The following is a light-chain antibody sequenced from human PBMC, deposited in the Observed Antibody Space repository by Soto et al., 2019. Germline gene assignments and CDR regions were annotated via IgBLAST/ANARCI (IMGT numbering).Light chain of an antibody. J-gene: IGKJ2*01. CDR2: DAS. Sequence: EIVLTQSPATLSLSPGERATLSCRASQSVSRYLAWYQQKPGQAPRLLIYDASNRATGIPARFSGSGSGTGFILTISSLEAEDFAVYYRQQRSSWPPTFGQGTKLEIK. CDR1: QSVSRY. V-gene: IGKV3-11*01. CDR3: QQRSSWPPT.